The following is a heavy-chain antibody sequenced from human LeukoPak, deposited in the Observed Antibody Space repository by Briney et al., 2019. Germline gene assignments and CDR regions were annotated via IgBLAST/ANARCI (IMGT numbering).Heavy chain of an antibody. CDR1: GYTFTSYD. J-gene: IGHJ4*02. V-gene: IGHV1-8*01. Sequence: ASVKVSCKASGYTFTSYDINWVRQATGQGLEWMGWMNPNSGNTGYAQKFQGRVTMTRNTSISTAYMELSSLRSEDTAVYCCARGHRNWNLIDYWGQGTLVTVSS. CDR2: MNPNSGNT. CDR3: ARGHRNWNLIDY. D-gene: IGHD1-1*01.